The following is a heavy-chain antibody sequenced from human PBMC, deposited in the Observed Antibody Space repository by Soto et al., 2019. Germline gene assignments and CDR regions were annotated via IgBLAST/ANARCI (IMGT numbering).Heavy chain of an antibody. D-gene: IGHD3-16*02. CDR2: ISYDGSNK. Sequence: PGGSLRLSCAASGFTFSSYGMHWVRQAPGKGLEWVAVISYDGSNKYYADSVKGRFTISRDNSKNTLYLQMNSLRAEDTAVYYCANRGILSPAPQHWGQGTLVTVSS. CDR1: GFTFSSYG. J-gene: IGHJ1*01. CDR3: ANRGILSPAPQH. V-gene: IGHV3-30*18.